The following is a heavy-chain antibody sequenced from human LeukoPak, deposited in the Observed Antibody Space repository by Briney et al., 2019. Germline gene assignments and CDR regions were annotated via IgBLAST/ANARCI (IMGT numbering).Heavy chain of an antibody. Sequence: GGSLRLSCAASGFTLRTFPMHWVRQAPGKGLQWVAVISNDGVNQYYADSAKGRFTISRDNSKNTLFLQMNSLTTEDTAVYYCARGAGTTVYYIDVWGKGTTVAVSS. CDR1: GFTLRTFP. V-gene: IGHV3-30*16. J-gene: IGHJ6*03. D-gene: IGHD1-7*01. CDR2: ISNDGVNQ. CDR3: ARGAGTTVYYIDV.